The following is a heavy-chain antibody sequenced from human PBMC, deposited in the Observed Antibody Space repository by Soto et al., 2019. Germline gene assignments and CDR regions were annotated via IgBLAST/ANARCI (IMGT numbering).Heavy chain of an antibody. J-gene: IGHJ5*02. Sequence: PGGSLRLSCAASGFTFSSYAMSWVRQAPGKGLEWVSAISGSGGSTYYADSVKGRFTISRDNSKNTLYLQMNSLRAEDTAVYYCAKDWEYSSGWYGGWFDPWGQGTLVTVSS. CDR2: ISGSGGST. CDR1: GFTFSSYA. V-gene: IGHV3-23*01. CDR3: AKDWEYSSGWYGGWFDP. D-gene: IGHD6-19*01.